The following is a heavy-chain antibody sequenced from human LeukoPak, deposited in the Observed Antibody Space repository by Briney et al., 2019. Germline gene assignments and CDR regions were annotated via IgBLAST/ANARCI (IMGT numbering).Heavy chain of an antibody. Sequence: GGSLRLSCAASGFTISSYWMSWVRQAPGKGLEWVANIKEDGSEKNYVASVQGRFTISRDNAKNSLYLQMNSLRVEDTAVYYCAKAHYSSSWFYFDYWGQGTLVTVSS. CDR3: AKAHYSSSWFYFDY. V-gene: IGHV3-7*01. D-gene: IGHD6-13*01. CDR1: GFTISSYW. CDR2: IKEDGSEK. J-gene: IGHJ4*02.